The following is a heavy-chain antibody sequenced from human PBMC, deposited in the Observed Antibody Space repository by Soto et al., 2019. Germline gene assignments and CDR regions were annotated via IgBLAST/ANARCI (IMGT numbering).Heavy chain of an antibody. CDR2: IYSGGST. V-gene: IGHV3-53*01. J-gene: IGHJ2*01. D-gene: IGHD5-12*01. Sequence: EVQLVESGGGLIQPGGSLRLSCAASGFTVRSNYMSWVRQAPGKGLEWVSVIYSGGSTYYADSVKGRFTISRDNSKNTLYLQMNSLRAEDTAVYYCARNDGDGYNLGWYFDLWGRGTLVTVSS. CDR1: GFTVRSNY. CDR3: ARNDGDGYNLGWYFDL.